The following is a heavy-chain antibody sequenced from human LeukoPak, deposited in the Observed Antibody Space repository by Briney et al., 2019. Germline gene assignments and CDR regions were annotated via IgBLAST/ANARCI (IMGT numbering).Heavy chain of an antibody. D-gene: IGHD3-9*01. CDR3: ARVGYSDSHFDY. J-gene: IGHJ4*02. V-gene: IGHV4-4*09. Sequence: SETLSLTCTVSGGSVSDYYWSWIRQPPGKGLEWIGYIYNSGSTNYNPSLKSRVTISVDTSKNQFSLKLSSVTAADTAVYYCARVGYSDSHFDYWGQGTLVTVSS. CDR2: IYNSGST. CDR1: GGSVSDYY.